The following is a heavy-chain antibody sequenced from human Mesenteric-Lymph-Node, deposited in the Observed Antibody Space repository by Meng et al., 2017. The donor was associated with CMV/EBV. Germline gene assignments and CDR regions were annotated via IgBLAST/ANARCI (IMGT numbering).Heavy chain of an antibody. CDR1: GYTFTTYG. D-gene: IGHD3-16*01. Sequence: ASVPVSCKASGYTFTTYGICWVRQAPGQGLEWMGWISAYNGNTNDAQKVQGRVTMTTDTSTSTAYMELRSLRSDDTAVYYCARKGAVSGMDVWGQGTTVTVSS. CDR2: ISAYNGNT. J-gene: IGHJ6*02. CDR3: ARKGAVSGMDV. V-gene: IGHV1-18*01.